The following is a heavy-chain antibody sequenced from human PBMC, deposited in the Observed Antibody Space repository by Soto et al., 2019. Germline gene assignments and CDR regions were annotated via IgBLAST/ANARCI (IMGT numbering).Heavy chain of an antibody. D-gene: IGHD6-19*01. Sequence: PGESLKISCKGSGYSFTSYWIGWVRQMPGKGLEWMGIIYPGDSDTRYSPSFQGQVTISADKSISTAYLQWSSLKASDTAMYYCARQLSTIRYSSSPLPGYYGMDVWGQGTTVTVSS. V-gene: IGHV5-51*01. CDR1: GYSFTSYW. CDR3: ARQLSTIRYSSSPLPGYYGMDV. J-gene: IGHJ6*02. CDR2: IYPGDSDT.